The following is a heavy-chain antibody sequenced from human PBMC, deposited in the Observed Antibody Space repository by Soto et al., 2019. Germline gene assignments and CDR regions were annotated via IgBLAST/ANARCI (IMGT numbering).Heavy chain of an antibody. D-gene: IGHD3-22*01. CDR1: GFTFSSYA. CDR3: AKDSNYDSSGYYRSFDY. V-gene: IGHV3-23*01. CDR2: ISGSGGST. Sequence: GGSLRLSCAASGFTFSSYAMSWVRQAPGKGLEWVSAISGSGGSTYYADSVKGRFTISRDNSKNTLYLQMNSLRAEDTVVYYCAKDSNYDSSGYYRSFDYWGQGTLVTVSS. J-gene: IGHJ4*02.